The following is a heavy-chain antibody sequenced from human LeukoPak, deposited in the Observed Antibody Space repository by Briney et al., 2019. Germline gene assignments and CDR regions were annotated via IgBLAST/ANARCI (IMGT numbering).Heavy chain of an antibody. CDR2: MYYSGST. V-gene: IGHV4-39*07. CDR1: GGSISSSSYY. CDR3: ARAKRQWLVGATIRGDNPPYYFDY. J-gene: IGHJ4*02. Sequence: ASETLSLTCTVSGGSISSSSYYWGWIRQPPGKGLEWIGSMYYSGSTYYNSSLKSRVTISVDTSKKQYSLKVNSVTAADTAMYYCARAKRQWLVGATIRGDNPPYYFDYWGQGTLVTVSS. D-gene: IGHD6-19*01.